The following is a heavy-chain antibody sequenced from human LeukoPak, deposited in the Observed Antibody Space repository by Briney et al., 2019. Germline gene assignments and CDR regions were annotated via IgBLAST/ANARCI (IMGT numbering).Heavy chain of an antibody. CDR2: INPNSGGT. CDR3: ARPVLGDGTVAAQFEH. Sequence: ASVKVSCKASGYTFNRYGISWVRQAPGQGLEWMGWINPNSGGTNYAQKFQGRVTMTRDTSISTAYMELSRLRSDDTAVYYCARPVLGDGTVAAQFEHWGQGTLVTVSS. J-gene: IGHJ4*02. CDR1: GYTFNRYG. V-gene: IGHV1-2*02. D-gene: IGHD2-15*01.